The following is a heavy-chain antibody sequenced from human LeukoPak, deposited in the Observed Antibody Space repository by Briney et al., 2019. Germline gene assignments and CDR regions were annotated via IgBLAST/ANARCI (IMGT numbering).Heavy chain of an antibody. D-gene: IGHD1-26*01. Sequence: GGSLRLSCAASGFTFNNYAMSWVRRAPGKGLEWVSGISVSGGTTYYADSVKGRFTISRDNSKNTVFLQMNSLRVGDTAIYYCAKDQDVYSGSQSWGQGTLVTVSS. V-gene: IGHV3-23*01. CDR1: GFTFNNYA. CDR3: AKDQDVYSGSQS. J-gene: IGHJ4*02. CDR2: ISVSGGTT.